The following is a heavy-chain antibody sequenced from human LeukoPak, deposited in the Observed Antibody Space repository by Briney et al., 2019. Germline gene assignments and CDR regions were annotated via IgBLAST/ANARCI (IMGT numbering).Heavy chain of an antibody. Sequence: PSVTVSLTCTVSGGSISSWYWNWIRQPPGKGREWIGYIYSSGTTYYNPSLKSRVNISVDASKNQFSLKLVSVTAADTAIYYCARAAGLANSPGFDYWGQGTLVTVCS. D-gene: IGHD1-1*01. J-gene: IGHJ4*02. V-gene: IGHV4-59*01. CDR1: GGSISSWY. CDR3: ARAAGLANSPGFDY. CDR2: IYSSGTT.